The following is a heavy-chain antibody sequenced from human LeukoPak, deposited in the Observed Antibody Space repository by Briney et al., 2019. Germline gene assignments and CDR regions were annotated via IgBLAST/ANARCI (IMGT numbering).Heavy chain of an antibody. CDR3: AIGSSGYYYVEY. V-gene: IGHV3-11*01. Sequence: GGSLRLSCAASGFTFSDYYISWIRQAPGKGLECVSYISSSGSTIYYADSVKGRFTISRDNAKNSLYLQMNSLRAEDTAVYYCAIGSSGYYYVEYWGQGTLVTVSS. CDR2: ISSSGSTI. CDR1: GFTFSDYY. D-gene: IGHD3-22*01. J-gene: IGHJ4*02.